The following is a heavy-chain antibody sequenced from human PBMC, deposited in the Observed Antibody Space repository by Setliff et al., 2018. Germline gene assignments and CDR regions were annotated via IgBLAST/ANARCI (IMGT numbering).Heavy chain of an antibody. D-gene: IGHD3-22*01. J-gene: IGHJ3*02. CDR2: INHSGST. V-gene: IGHV4-4*02. CDR3: ARGKIRITMIVVPTGGAFDI. CDR1: GGSISDNNW. Sequence: SETLSLTCAVSGGSISDNNWWSWVRQPPGKGLEWIGEINHSGSTNYNPSLQSRVTISVDTSKNQFSLKLSSVTAADTAVYYCARGKIRITMIVVPTGGAFDIWGQGTMVTVSS.